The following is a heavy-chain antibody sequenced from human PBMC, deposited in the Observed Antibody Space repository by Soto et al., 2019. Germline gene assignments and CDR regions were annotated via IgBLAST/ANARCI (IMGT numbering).Heavy chain of an antibody. CDR2: INPNSGDT. CDR3: ARESGDRPFDY. CDR1: GYTFTGYY. D-gene: IGHD2-21*02. V-gene: IGHV1-2*02. Sequence: ASVKVSCKASGYTFTGYYIHWVRQAPGQRLEWMGWINPNSGDTNFAQRFQGRVTMTTDTSINTAYMELSRLRSDDTAVYYCARESGDRPFDYWGQGTLVTVSS. J-gene: IGHJ4*02.